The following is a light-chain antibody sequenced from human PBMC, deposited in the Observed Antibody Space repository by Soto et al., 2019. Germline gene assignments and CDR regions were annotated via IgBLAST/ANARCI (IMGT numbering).Light chain of an antibody. J-gene: IGKJ5*01. CDR1: QSVSSN. V-gene: IGKV3-15*01. Sequence: ILMTQSPATLSVSPGERATLSCRASQSVSSNLAWYQQKPGQAPRLLIYGASTRATGIPARFSGSGSGTEFTLTISSLQHEDFAVYYCQQYYNWHPITFGQGTRLEIK. CDR2: GAS. CDR3: QQYYNWHPIT.